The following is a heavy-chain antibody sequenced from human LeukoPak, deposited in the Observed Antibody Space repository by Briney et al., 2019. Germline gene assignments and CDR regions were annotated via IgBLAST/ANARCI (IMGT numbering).Heavy chain of an antibody. V-gene: IGHV5-51*01. CDR3: ARPRNGKYYGAFDI. CDR1: GYIFTNYW. CDR2: MYPGDSDA. J-gene: IGHJ3*02. Sequence: GESLKISCKVYGYIFTNYWIGWVRQMPGKGLEWMGIMYPGDSDAKYSPSFQGQVTISVDKSITTAYLQWSSLKASDTAIYYCARPRNGKYYGAFDIWGQGAMVTVS. D-gene: IGHD3-10*01.